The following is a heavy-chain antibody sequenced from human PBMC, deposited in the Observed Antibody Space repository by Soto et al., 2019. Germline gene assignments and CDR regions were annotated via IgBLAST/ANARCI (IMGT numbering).Heavy chain of an antibody. V-gene: IGHV1-69*13. J-gene: IGHJ4*02. Sequence: SVKVSCKASGGTFSSYAISWVRQAPGQGLEWMGGIIPIFGTANYAQKFQGRATITADESTSTAYMELSSLRSEDTAVYYCATSRGSGYYDSSGYYYIDRCPGYWGQGTLVTVSS. CDR3: ATSRGSGYYDSSGYYYIDRCPGY. D-gene: IGHD3-22*01. CDR2: IIPIFGTA. CDR1: GGTFSSYA.